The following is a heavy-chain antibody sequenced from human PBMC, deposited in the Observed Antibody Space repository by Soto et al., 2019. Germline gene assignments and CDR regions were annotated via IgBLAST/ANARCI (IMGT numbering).Heavy chain of an antibody. J-gene: IGHJ5*02. D-gene: IGHD1-26*01. CDR3: VRGKEAGIWFDP. CDR1: GNLFIHQS. CDR2: INADNGYT. V-gene: IGHV1-3*01. Sequence: QVQLVQSGAEVKKPGASVKVSCKASGNLFIHQSIHWVRQAPGQRLEWMGWINADNGYTKYSEKFQGRVTITWDTSATTAYMDLSRLNSEDTAMYYCVRGKEAGIWFDPWGQGTLVTVYS.